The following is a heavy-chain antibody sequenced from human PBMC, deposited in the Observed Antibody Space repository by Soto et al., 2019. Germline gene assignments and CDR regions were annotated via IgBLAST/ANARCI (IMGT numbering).Heavy chain of an antibody. D-gene: IGHD2-21*02. CDR1: GFTFSSYA. CDR3: AKDRRGLYCGGDCSPLPS. J-gene: IGHJ5*02. Sequence: EVQVLESGGGSVQPGGSLRLSCAASGFTFSSYAMSWVRQAPGKGLEWVSTISGSGGSTYYADSVKGRFTISRDNSKNTLYLQMNSLRAEDTAVYYCAKDRRGLYCGGDCSPLPSWGQGTLVTVSS. V-gene: IGHV3-23*01. CDR2: ISGSGGST.